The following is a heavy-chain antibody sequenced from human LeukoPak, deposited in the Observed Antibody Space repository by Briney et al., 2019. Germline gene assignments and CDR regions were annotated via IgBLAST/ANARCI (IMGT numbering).Heavy chain of an antibody. D-gene: IGHD2-8*02. CDR1: GHMFTAYY. Sequence: GASVKVSCKASGHMFTAYYMHWVRQAPGQGLEWMGWINPYSGGTEYAPNFQGRVTMTRDTSISTVYMELSRLISDDTAVYFCASTVRDWGQGSLVTVSS. V-gene: IGHV1-2*02. CDR2: INPYSGGT. J-gene: IGHJ4*02. CDR3: ASTVRD.